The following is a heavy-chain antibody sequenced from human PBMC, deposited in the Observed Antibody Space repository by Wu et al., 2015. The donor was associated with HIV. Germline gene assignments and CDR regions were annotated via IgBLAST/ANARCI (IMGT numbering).Heavy chain of an antibody. Sequence: QVQLVQSGSEVKKPGSSVKVSCKVSGGTFSNFDVNWVRQAPGQGLEWMGRIHPKFDAANYAEKFQGRVTFTADESTSTAYMELSSLRSEDTAVYYCARDQGYYYDSSGYYSFWGQGTLVTVSS. J-gene: IGHJ4*02. CDR2: IHPKFDAA. CDR3: ARDQGYYYDSSGYYSF. D-gene: IGHD3-22*01. V-gene: IGHV1-69*13. CDR1: GGTFSNFD.